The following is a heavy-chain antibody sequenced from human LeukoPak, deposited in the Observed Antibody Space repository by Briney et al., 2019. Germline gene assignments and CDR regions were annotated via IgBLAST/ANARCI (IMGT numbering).Heavy chain of an antibody. Sequence: GGSLRLSCAASGFTLSSYWTNWVSQAPGKGLEWVANIKQDGSDKFYVDSVKGRFTISRDNAKNSLYLQMNSLRAEDTAVYYCARDWGLDYWGQGTLVTVSS. CDR1: GFTLSSYW. CDR3: ARDWGLDY. J-gene: IGHJ4*02. D-gene: IGHD3-16*01. V-gene: IGHV3-7*01. CDR2: IKQDGSDK.